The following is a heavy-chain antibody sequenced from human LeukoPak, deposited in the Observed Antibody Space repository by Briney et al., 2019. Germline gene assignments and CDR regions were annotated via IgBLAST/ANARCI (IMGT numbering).Heavy chain of an antibody. J-gene: IGHJ3*02. CDR1: GYTFTSYG. CDR3: ARARSLGELSLGDAFDI. D-gene: IGHD3-16*02. V-gene: IGHV1-18*01. CDR2: ISAYNGNT. Sequence: ASVKVSCKASGYTFTSYGISWVRQAPGQGLEWMGWISAYNGNTNYAQKLQGRVTMTTDTSTSTAYMELRSLRSDDTAVYYCARARSLGELSLGDAFDIWGQGTMVTVSS.